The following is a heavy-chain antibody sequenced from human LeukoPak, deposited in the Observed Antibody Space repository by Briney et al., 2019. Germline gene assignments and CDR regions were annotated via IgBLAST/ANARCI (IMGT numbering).Heavy chain of an antibody. V-gene: IGHV3-7*01. J-gene: IGHJ6*03. CDR1: GFTFSSYW. Sequence: GGSLRLSCAASGFTFSSYWMSWVRQAPGKGLEWVANIKQDGSEKYYVDSVKGRFTLSRDNAENSLYLQMNSLRAEDTAVYYCARDPVSTSWYRDYHYYYMDVWGKGTTVTVSS. CDR2: IKQDGSEK. CDR3: ARDPVSTSWYRDYHYYYMDV. D-gene: IGHD6-13*01.